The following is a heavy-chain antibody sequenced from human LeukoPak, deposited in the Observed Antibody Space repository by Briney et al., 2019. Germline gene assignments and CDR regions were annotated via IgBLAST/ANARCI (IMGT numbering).Heavy chain of an antibody. CDR3: QASLRYFDWLSFGMDV. J-gene: IGHJ6*02. V-gene: IGHV4-30-2*05. CDR2: IYYSGST. Sequence: KPSETLSLTCAVSGGSISSGGYSWSWIRQPPGKGLEWIGYIYYSGSTYYNPSLKSRVTISVDTSKNQFSLKLSSVTAADTAVYYCQASLRYFDWLSFGMDVWGQGTTVTVSS. D-gene: IGHD3-9*01. CDR1: GGSISSGGYS.